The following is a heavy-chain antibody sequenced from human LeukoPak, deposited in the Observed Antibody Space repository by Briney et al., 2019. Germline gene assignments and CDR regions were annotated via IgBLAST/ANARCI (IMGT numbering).Heavy chain of an antibody. V-gene: IGHV4-34*01. CDR2: INHSGST. CDR1: GGSFSSYY. CDR3: AREDIRSDDAFDI. J-gene: IGHJ3*02. Sequence: PSETLSLTCAVYGGSFSSYYWSWIHQPPGKGLEWIGEINHSGSTNYNPSLKSRVTISVDTSKNQFSLKLSSVTAADTAVYYCAREDIRSDDAFDIWGQGTMVTVSS. D-gene: IGHD6-6*01.